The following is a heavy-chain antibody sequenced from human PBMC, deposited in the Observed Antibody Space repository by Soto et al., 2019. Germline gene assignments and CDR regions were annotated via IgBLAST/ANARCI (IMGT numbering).Heavy chain of an antibody. CDR3: TIGSGSGGTVDL. J-gene: IGHJ3*01. CDR2: IIPMLDIT. D-gene: IGHD1-7*01. V-gene: IGHV1-69*02. Sequence: QVQLVQSGAEVKKPGSSVKVSCKASGGTFSTYTVIWVRQAPGQGLEWMGRIIPMLDITNTAQSFQGRVTITADKSTSTAYLELSTLRSDDTAIYLCTIGSGSGGTVDLWCRGTMVTVSS. CDR1: GGTFSTYT.